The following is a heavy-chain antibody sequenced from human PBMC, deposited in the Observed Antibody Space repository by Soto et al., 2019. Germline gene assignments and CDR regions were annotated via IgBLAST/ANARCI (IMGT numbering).Heavy chain of an antibody. D-gene: IGHD2-2*01. CDR2: ISGSAGSSGP. CDR3: AKARCSTANCYVPEY. J-gene: IGHJ4*02. Sequence: GGSLRLSCVASGFTFSTYTMSWVRQAPGKGLEWVSVISGSAGSSGPSYADSVQGRFSISRDNARNTLYLQMNGLRGEDTAMYYCAKARCSTANCYVPEYWGQGTRVTVSS. V-gene: IGHV3-23*01. CDR1: GFTFSTYT.